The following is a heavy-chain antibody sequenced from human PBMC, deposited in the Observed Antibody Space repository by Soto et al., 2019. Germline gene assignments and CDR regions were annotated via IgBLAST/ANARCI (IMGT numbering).Heavy chain of an antibody. CDR3: ARDSAMVRVAGYMDV. CDR1: GFTVSSNY. D-gene: IGHD3-10*01. CDR2: IYSGGST. Sequence: EVQLVESGGGLVQPGGSLRLSCAASGFTVSSNYMSWVRQAPGKGLEWVSVIYSGGSTYYADSVKGRFTISRDNSKNSLYLQINSLRAEDTAVYYCARDSAMVRVAGYMDVWGKGTTVTVSS. V-gene: IGHV3-66*01. J-gene: IGHJ6*03.